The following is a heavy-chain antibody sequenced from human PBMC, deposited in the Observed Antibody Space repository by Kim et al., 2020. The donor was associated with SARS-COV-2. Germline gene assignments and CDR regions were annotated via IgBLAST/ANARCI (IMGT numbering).Heavy chain of an antibody. CDR3: AREAFDLVCGGDCGYYFDY. CDR2: ISSSGSTI. D-gene: IGHD2-21*02. J-gene: IGHJ4*02. Sequence: GGSLRLSCAASGFTFSSYEMNWVRQAPGKGLEWVSYISSSGSTIYYADSVKGRFTISRDNAKNSLYLQMNSLRAEDTAVYYCAREAFDLVCGGDCGYYFDYWGQGPLVTVSS. CDR1: GFTFSSYE. V-gene: IGHV3-48*03.